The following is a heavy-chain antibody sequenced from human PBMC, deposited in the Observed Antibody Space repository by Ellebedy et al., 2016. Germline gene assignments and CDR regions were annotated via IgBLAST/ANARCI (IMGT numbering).Heavy chain of an antibody. CDR2: IYHSGST. V-gene: IGHV4-4*02. D-gene: IGHD6-19*01. Sequence: SETLSLTCAVSGGSISSSNWWSWVRQPPGKGLEWIGEIYHSGSTNYNPSLKSRVTISVDKSKNQFSLKLSSVTAADTAVYYCARSSSSGWYRLELGYFDYWGQGTLVTVSS. J-gene: IGHJ4*02. CDR1: GGSISSSNW. CDR3: ARSSSSGWYRLELGYFDY.